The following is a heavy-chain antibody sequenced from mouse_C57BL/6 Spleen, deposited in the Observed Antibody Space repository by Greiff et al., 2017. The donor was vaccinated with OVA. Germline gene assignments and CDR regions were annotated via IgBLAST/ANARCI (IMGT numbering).Heavy chain of an antibody. Sequence: VQLHQPGAELVKPGASVKMSCKASGYTFTSYWINWVKQRPGQGLEWIGVIYPGSGSTNYNEKFKSKATLTVDTSSSTAYMQLSSLTSEDSAVYYCARSYDYDEYYYAMDYWGQGTSVTVSS. D-gene: IGHD2-4*01. CDR2: IYPGSGST. J-gene: IGHJ4*01. CDR1: GYTFTSYW. V-gene: IGHV1-55*01. CDR3: ARSYDYDEYYYAMDY.